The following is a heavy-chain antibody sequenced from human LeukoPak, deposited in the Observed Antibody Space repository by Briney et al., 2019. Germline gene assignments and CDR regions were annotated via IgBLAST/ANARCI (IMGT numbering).Heavy chain of an antibody. J-gene: IGHJ3*02. D-gene: IGHD5-24*01. CDR1: DFTIAHTW. CDR3: ARSRDGTLDI. V-gene: IGHV3-74*01. CDR2: INADGLIR. Sequence: GGSLRLSCVASDFTIAHTWVDWVRQDPGEGLVWVSSINADGLIRNYPESVKGRSTISRDTAKSTVFLQMNSMRVDDTAMYYCARSRDGTLDIWGQGAMVTVSS.